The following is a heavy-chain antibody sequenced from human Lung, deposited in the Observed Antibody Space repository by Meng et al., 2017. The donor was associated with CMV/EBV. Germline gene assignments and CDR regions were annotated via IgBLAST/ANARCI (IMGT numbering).Heavy chain of an antibody. J-gene: IGHJ4*01. V-gene: IGHV3-48*03. CDR1: GFTFSSYE. Sequence: GESLKISCAASGFTFSSYEMNWVRQAPGKGLEWVSYISDSGNDIYYADSVKGRFTISRDDAKNSLYLQMNSLRAEDTARYYCATAPSHYLQSGGYFLNWGHGTLVTVSS. D-gene: IGHD3-22*01. CDR2: ISDSGNDI. CDR3: ATAPSHYLQSGGYFLN.